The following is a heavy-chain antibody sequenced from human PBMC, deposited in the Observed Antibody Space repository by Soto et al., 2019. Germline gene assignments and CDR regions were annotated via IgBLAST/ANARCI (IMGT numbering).Heavy chain of an antibody. V-gene: IGHV3-33*08. CDR3: ARDMRFGELFNPPDY. J-gene: IGHJ4*02. CDR2: IWYDGSNK. CDR1: GFTVTSYG. D-gene: IGHD3-10*01. Sequence: GGSLRLSCGVSGFTVTSYGMHWVRQAPGKGLEWVAVIWYDGSNKYYADSVKGRFTISRDNSKNTLYLQMNSLRAEDTAVYYCARDMRFGELFNPPDYWGQGTLVTVSS.